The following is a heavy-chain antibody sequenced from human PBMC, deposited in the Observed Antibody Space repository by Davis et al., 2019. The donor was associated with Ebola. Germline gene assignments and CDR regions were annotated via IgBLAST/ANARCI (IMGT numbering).Heavy chain of an antibody. D-gene: IGHD6-6*01. Sequence: ASVKVSCKASGYTFTSYGISWVRQAPGQGLEWMGWISAYNGNTNYAQKFQGRVTMTRDTSISTAYMELSRLRSDDTAVYYCAREHSSSGAVDYWGQGTLVTVSS. CDR3: AREHSSSGAVDY. CDR2: ISAYNGNT. J-gene: IGHJ4*02. V-gene: IGHV1-18*01. CDR1: GYTFTSYG.